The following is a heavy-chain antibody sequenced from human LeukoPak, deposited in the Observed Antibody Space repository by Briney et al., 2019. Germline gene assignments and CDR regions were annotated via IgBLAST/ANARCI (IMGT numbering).Heavy chain of an antibody. Sequence: SETLSLTCTVSGGSISSYYWSWIRQPPGKGLEWIGYIYTSGSTNYNPSLKSRVTISVDTSKNQFSLKLSSVTAADTAVYYCARQVENYYDSSGFYPTYYFDYWGRGTLVTVSS. CDR2: IYTSGST. J-gene: IGHJ4*02. V-gene: IGHV4-4*09. CDR3: ARQVENYYDSSGFYPTYYFDY. CDR1: GGSISSYY. D-gene: IGHD3-22*01.